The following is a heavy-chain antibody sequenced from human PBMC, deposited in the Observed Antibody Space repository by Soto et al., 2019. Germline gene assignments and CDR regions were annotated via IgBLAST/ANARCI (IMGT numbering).Heavy chain of an antibody. CDR1: GFSFSVYS. D-gene: IGHD3-3*02. CDR3: ARDHLWAFDY. CDR2: INGRDGAI. V-gene: IGHV3-48*02. J-gene: IGHJ4*02. Sequence: GASLILSCAASGFSFSVYSMNWVRQAPGKGLEWVSYINGRDGAINYVDSVKGRFTISIDIAKNSLYLQMNSLRDEDTAVYFCARDHLWAFDYWGQGVLVTVSS.